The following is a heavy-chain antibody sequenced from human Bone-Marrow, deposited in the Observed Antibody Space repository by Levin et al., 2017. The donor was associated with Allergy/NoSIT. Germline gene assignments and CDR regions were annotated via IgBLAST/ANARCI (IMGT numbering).Heavy chain of an antibody. CDR1: GGSISSGGYY. D-gene: IGHD4-17*01. CDR3: ARDQMTTVTGRAFDI. CDR2: IYYSGST. V-gene: IGHV4-31*03. Sequence: SQTLSLTCTVSGGSISSGGYYWSWIRQHPGKGLEWIGYIYYSGSTYYNPSLKSRVTISVDTSKNQFSLKLSSVTAADTAVYYCARDQMTTVTGRAFDIWGQGTMVTVSS. J-gene: IGHJ3*02.